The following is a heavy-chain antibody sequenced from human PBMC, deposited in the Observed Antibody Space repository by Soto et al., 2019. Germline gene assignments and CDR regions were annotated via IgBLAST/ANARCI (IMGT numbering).Heavy chain of an antibody. CDR3: AREERKGIISWFDP. V-gene: IGHV4-30-4*01. Sequence: SETLSLTCTVSGGSVSGVDYFWSWIRQSPGKGREWIGYIYYTGITHLNPSLKGRLTMAVDTSKNEFSLKLTSVSAADTAVYFCAREERKGIISWFDPWGQGTPVTVSS. CDR1: GGSVSGVDYF. D-gene: IGHD2-21*01. CDR2: IYYTGIT. J-gene: IGHJ5*02.